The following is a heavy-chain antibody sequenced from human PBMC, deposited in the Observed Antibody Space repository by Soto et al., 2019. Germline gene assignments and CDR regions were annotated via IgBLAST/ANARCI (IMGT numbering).Heavy chain of an antibody. CDR3: ARLYCSSTSCYSVGAFDI. V-gene: IGHV3-33*01. J-gene: IGHJ3*02. CDR2: IWFDGSDK. Sequence: SLKISFAASGFTFSSYGMHWVRQAPGKGLEWVALIWFDGSDKYYADSVKGRFTISRDNSKNTLYLQMNSLRADDTAVYYCARLYCSSTSCYSVGAFDIWGQGTMVTVSS. CDR1: GFTFSSYG. D-gene: IGHD2-2*01.